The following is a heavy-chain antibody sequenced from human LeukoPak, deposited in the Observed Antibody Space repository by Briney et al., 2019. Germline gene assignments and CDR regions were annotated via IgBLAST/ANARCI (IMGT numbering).Heavy chain of an antibody. CDR1: GYTFTSYG. V-gene: IGHV1-69*06. CDR2: IIPIFGTA. CDR3: AREVFGEFPQPPSSYYYYYMDV. J-gene: IGHJ6*03. Sequence: ASVKVSCKASGYTFTSYGISWVRQAPGQGLEWMGGIIPIFGTANYAQKFQGRVTITADKSTSIAYMELSSLRSEDTAVYYCAREVFGEFPQPPSSYYYYYMDVWGKGTTVTVSS. D-gene: IGHD3-10*02.